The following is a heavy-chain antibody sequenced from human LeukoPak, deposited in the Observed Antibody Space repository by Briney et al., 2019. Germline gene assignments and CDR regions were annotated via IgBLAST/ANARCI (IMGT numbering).Heavy chain of an antibody. V-gene: IGHV3-74*01. CDR2: INIDGNRT. CDR1: GFTFSNFW. Sequence: QPGGSLRLSCADSGFTFSNFWMHWVRQAPGKGLVWVSRINIDGNRTSYADSVKGRFTISRDNAKNTLYLEMNSLRAEDTAVYYCARDRYCTTTRCSDYWGQGTLVTVSS. J-gene: IGHJ4*02. CDR3: ARDRYCTTTRCSDY. D-gene: IGHD2-2*01.